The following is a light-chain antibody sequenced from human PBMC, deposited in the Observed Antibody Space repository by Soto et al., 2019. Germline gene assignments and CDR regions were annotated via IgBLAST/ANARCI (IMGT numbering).Light chain of an antibody. CDR2: TAS. CDR1: QSISSW. J-gene: IGKJ1*01. V-gene: IGKV1-39*01. Sequence: DIQMSQSPSTLSASVGDRVTITCRASQSISSWLAWYQQKPGRAPKLLIYTASNLQSGVPSRFSGYGSGTDFILTISSLQPEDFATYYCQQGYTNPKTFGQGTKVDIK. CDR3: QQGYTNPKT.